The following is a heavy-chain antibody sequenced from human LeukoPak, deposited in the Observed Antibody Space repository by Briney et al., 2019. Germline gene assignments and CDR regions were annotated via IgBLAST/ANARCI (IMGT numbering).Heavy chain of an antibody. CDR2: LSGSGGGT. V-gene: IGHV3-23*01. CDR3: AKRGVVIRVFLVGFHKEAYYFDS. J-gene: IGHJ4*02. D-gene: IGHD3-10*01. CDR1: GITLSNYG. Sequence: GGSLRLSCAVSGITLSNYGMSWVRQAPGKGLEWVAGLSGSGGGTNYADSVQGRFTISRDNPKNTLYLQMNSLRAEDTAVYFCAKRGVVIRVFLVGFHKEAYYFDSWGQGALVTVST.